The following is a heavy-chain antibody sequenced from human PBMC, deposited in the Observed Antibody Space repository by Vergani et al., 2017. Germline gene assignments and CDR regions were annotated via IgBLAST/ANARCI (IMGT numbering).Heavy chain of an antibody. Sequence: QVQLVESEGGVVQRGGSLTLSCATSGFTLSNYDMQWIRQGPGKGLEFVAFIQFDGSNQYYADSVKGRFTLSRDFSKNTLYLQMNSLRTDDTATYYCAKHFRGWGIDYWGQGTQVIVSS. J-gene: IGHJ4*02. V-gene: IGHV3-30*02. CDR2: IQFDGSNQ. D-gene: IGHD3-16*01. CDR1: GFTLSNYD. CDR3: AKHFRGWGIDY.